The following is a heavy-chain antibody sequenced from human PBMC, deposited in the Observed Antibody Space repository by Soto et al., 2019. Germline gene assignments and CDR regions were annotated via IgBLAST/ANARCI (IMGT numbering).Heavy chain of an antibody. Sequence: GGSLRLSCAASGFPFTSYVMSWVRLAPGKGLEWVSAISGNGGTTYYADSVKGRFTISRDNSKNTLYLEMNSLRTEDTAVYYCAKSNSGWYSFGSYWGQGTLVTVSS. V-gene: IGHV3-23*01. D-gene: IGHD6-19*01. CDR2: ISGNGGTT. CDR3: AKSNSGWYSFGSY. CDR1: GFPFTSYV. J-gene: IGHJ4*02.